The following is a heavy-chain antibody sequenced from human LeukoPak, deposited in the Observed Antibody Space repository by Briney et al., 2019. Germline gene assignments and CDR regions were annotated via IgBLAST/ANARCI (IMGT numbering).Heavy chain of an antibody. CDR2: MYYRGNT. D-gene: IGHD6-13*01. CDR3: ARDVVAAAGTWDY. V-gene: IGHV4-39*07. Sequence: PSETLSLTCTVSGGSISTITYYWGWIRQPPGKGLEWVGHMYYRGNTFYNPSLKSRVTISVDTSKNQFSLKLRSVSAADTAVYYCARDVVAAAGTWDYWGQGTLVTVSS. CDR1: GGSISTITYY. J-gene: IGHJ4*02.